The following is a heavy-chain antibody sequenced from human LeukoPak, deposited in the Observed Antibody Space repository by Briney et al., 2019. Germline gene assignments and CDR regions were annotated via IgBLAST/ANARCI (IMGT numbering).Heavy chain of an antibody. V-gene: IGHV1-18*01. J-gene: IGHJ4*02. D-gene: IGHD1-26*01. Sequence: ASVKVSCKASGYTFTSYGISWVRQAPGQGPEWMGWISAYNGNTHYAQKLQGRVTMTTDTSTSTVYMELRSLRSDDTAVYYCARGWELMRRFDSWGQGTLVTVSS. CDR3: ARGWELMRRFDS. CDR1: GYTFTSYG. CDR2: ISAYNGNT.